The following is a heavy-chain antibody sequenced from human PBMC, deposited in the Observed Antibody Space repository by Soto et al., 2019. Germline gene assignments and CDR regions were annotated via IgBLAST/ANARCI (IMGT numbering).Heavy chain of an antibody. CDR3: ARDGVLLWFGELSEDVYYYYGMDV. J-gene: IGHJ6*02. Sequence: SQTLSLTCAISGDSVSSNSAAWNWIRQSPSRGLEWLGRTYYRSKWYNDYAVSVKSRITINPDTSKNQFSLQLNSVTPEDTAVYYCARDGVLLWFGELSEDVYYYYGMDVWGQGTTVTVSS. D-gene: IGHD3-10*01. CDR2: TYYRSKWYN. CDR1: GDSVSSNSAA. V-gene: IGHV6-1*01.